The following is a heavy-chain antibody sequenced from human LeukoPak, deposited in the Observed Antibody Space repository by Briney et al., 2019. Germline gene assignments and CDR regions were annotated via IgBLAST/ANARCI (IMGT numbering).Heavy chain of an antibody. Sequence: SETLSLTCTVSGGSISSYSWSWIRQPAGKGLEWIGRIYTSGSTNYNPSLKSRVTISVDKSKNQFSLKLSSVTAADTAVYYCARKGATMMPWYVDLCGRGTLVTVSS. D-gene: IGHD3-22*01. CDR3: ARKGATMMPWYVDL. CDR1: GGSISSYS. CDR2: IYTSGST. J-gene: IGHJ2*01. V-gene: IGHV4-4*07.